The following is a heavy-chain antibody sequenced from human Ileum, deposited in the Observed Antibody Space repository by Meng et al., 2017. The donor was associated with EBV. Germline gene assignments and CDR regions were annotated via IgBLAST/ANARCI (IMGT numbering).Heavy chain of an antibody. D-gene: IGHD3-22*01. Sequence: QVRARESGPGLVTRSETLSLSCAVSGGSISRSDWWSWVSQPTGKGLQWIGANSHSGSTNYSPSLKSRVTISLDKTKNQLYLKLNSVTAADTAVYYCASSDYYRSDYWGQGTLVTVSS. CDR2: NSHSGST. V-gene: IGHV4-4*02. CDR3: ASSDYYRSDY. CDR1: GGSISRSDW. J-gene: IGHJ4*02.